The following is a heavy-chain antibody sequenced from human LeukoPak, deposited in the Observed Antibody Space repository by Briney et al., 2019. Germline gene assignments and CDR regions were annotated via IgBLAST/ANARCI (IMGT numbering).Heavy chain of an antibody. CDR2: ISYDGSNE. V-gene: IGHV3-30*18. J-gene: IGHJ4*02. D-gene: IGHD6-13*01. CDR1: GFTYSNCG. CDR3: AEGIAAAGH. Sequence: GRSLRLSCAASGFTYSNCGMNGVRQAPGKGLEWVAVISYDGSNEYYADSVRGRFTISRDNSKSTLYLHMNSLRTEDTAVFYCAEGIAAAGHWGQGTLVTVSS.